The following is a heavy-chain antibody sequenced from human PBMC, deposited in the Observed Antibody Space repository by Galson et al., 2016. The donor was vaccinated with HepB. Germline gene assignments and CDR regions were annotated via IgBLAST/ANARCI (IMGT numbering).Heavy chain of an antibody. CDR2: ISSYGSTI. V-gene: IGHV3-48*03. J-gene: IGHJ4*02. CDR1: GFTFTTYE. D-gene: IGHD6-19*01. Sequence: SLRLSCAASGFTFTTYEMTWVRQAPGKGLEWISYISSYGSTIYYADSVKGRFTISGDNAENSLYLQMNSLRAEDTAVYYCARVRWLEPLGYWGQGPLVTVSS. CDR3: ARVRWLEPLGY.